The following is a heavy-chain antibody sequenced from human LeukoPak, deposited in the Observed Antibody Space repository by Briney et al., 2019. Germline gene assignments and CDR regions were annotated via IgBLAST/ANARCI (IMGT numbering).Heavy chain of an antibody. Sequence: PGESLKISCKGSGYSFTSYWIGWVRQMPGKGLEWMGIIYPGDSDTRYSPSFQGQVTISADKSISTAYLQWSSLKASDTAMYYCARHHIRRYSSSSPGYFDYWGQGTLVTVSS. CDR2: IYPGDSDT. D-gene: IGHD6-13*01. V-gene: IGHV5-51*01. CDR3: ARHHIRRYSSSSPGYFDY. J-gene: IGHJ4*02. CDR1: GYSFTSYW.